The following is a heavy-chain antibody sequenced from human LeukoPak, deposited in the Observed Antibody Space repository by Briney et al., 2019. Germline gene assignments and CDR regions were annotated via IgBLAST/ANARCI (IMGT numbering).Heavy chain of an antibody. J-gene: IGHJ4*02. V-gene: IGHV4-4*07. CDR1: GGSISSYY. D-gene: IGHD6-19*01. CDR2: IYTSGST. Sequence: SETLSLTCTVSGGSISSYYWSWIRQPAGKGLEWIGRIYTSGSTNYNPSLKSRVTMSVDTSKNLFSLKLSSVTAADTAVYYCARSSRKGIAVAGTLFDYWGQGTLVTVSS. CDR3: ARSSRKGIAVAGTLFDY.